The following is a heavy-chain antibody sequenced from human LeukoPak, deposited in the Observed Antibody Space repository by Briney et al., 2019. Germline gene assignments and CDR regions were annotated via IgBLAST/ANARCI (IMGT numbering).Heavy chain of an antibody. CDR3: ARDLGRIMITFGGA. D-gene: IGHD3-16*01. Sequence: PGGSLRLSCAASGFTFSSYAMHWVRQAPGKGLEWVAVISYDGSNKYYADSVKGRFTISRDNSKNTLYLQMNSLRAEDTAVYYCARDLGRIMITFGGAWGQGTLVTVSS. CDR1: GFTFSSYA. V-gene: IGHV3-30-3*01. J-gene: IGHJ4*02. CDR2: ISYDGSNK.